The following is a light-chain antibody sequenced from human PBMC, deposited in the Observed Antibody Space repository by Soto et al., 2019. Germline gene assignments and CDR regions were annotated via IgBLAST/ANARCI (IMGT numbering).Light chain of an antibody. Sequence: SYELTQSPSVSVAPGETASITCAGDNIGNRDVHWYQKRTGQAPVAVIYYDTNLPSGVPDRFSGYTSGNTATLTITRVEAGDEADYYCQVWASSSGVFGGGTKLTVL. V-gene: IGLV3-21*04. J-gene: IGLJ3*02. CDR2: YDT. CDR3: QVWASSSGV. CDR1: NIGNRD.